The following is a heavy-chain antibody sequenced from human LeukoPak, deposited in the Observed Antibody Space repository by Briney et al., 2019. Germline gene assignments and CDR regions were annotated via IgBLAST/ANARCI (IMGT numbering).Heavy chain of an antibody. V-gene: IGHV3-64*01. CDR2: ISSNGGST. Sequence: GGSLRLSCAASGFTFSSYAMHWVRQAPGKGLEYVSAISSNGGSTYYANSVKGRFTISRDNSKNTLCLQMGSLRAEDMAVYYCARDRGGHFDYWGQGTLVTVPS. D-gene: IGHD3-10*01. CDR1: GFTFSSYA. J-gene: IGHJ4*02. CDR3: ARDRGGHFDY.